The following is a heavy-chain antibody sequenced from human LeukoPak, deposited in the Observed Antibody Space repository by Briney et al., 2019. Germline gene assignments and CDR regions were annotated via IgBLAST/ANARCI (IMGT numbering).Heavy chain of an antibody. CDR1: GYTFTSYD. Sequence: ASVKVSCKASGYTFTSYDINWVRQATGQGLEWMGWMNPISGNTGHAQKFQGRVTMTRDTSISTAYMELSSLRSEDTAVYNCARAYRGGYGGKPTDYWGQGTLVTVSS. CDR3: ARAYRGGYGGKPTDY. D-gene: IGHD4-23*01. J-gene: IGHJ4*02. V-gene: IGHV1-8*01. CDR2: MNPISGNT.